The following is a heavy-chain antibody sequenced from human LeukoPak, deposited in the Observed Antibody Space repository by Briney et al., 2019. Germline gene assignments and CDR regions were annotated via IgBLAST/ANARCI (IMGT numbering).Heavy chain of an antibody. J-gene: IGHJ4*02. V-gene: IGHV3-30-3*01. CDR1: GFSFSTYA. CDR2: ISYEGSST. D-gene: IGHD3-16*01. CDR3: ARGPSLTTFGGVDY. Sequence: PGGSLRLSCVASGFSFSTYAMHWVRQAPGKGLEWVAIISYEGSSTYYADSVKGRFTISRDNAKNTVYLQMNSLRAEDTAVYYCARGPSLTTFGGVDYWGQGTLVTVSS.